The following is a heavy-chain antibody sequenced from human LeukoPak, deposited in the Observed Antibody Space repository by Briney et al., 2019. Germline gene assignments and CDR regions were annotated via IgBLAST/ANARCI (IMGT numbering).Heavy chain of an antibody. CDR1: GYTFTSYG. D-gene: IGHD6-13*01. CDR2: ISAYNGNT. V-gene: IGHV1-18*01. CDR3: ARAQQTSYYYYYYMDV. Sequence: GASVKVSCKASGYTFTSYGISWVRQAPGQGLEWMGWISAYNGNTNYAQKLQGRVTMTTDTSTSTAYMELWSLRSDDTAVYYCARAQQTSYYYYYYMDVWGKGTTVTVSS. J-gene: IGHJ6*03.